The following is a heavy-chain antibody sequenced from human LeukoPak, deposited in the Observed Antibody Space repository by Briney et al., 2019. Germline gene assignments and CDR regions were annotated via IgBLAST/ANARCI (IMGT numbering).Heavy chain of an antibody. Sequence: GASVKVSCKPSGYRFTDYYIHWLRQAPGQGPEWMGWINPNTGGTNYVQTFQGRVSMTRGTSVGTVYLELHSLRSDDTAVYYCARDAPQTYFEYWGQGTQVVVSS. V-gene: IGHV1-2*02. CDR2: INPNTGGT. CDR1: GYRFTDYY. CDR3: ARDAPQTYFEY. J-gene: IGHJ4*02.